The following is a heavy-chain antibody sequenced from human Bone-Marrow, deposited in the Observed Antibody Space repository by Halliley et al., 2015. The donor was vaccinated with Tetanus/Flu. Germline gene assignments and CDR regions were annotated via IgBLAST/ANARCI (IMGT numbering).Heavy chain of an antibody. CDR2: ISGSGSSP. J-gene: IGHJ1*01. D-gene: IGHD4-4*01. CDR3: AKILSGGNAETEDAEYLHH. Sequence: SLRLSCAASGFTFSNYAMLWVRQAPGRGLEWVSEISGSGSSPYYADSVKGRFTISRDNSKNTLYLQMDSLSDEDTAVYYCAKILSGGNAETEDAEYLHHWGQGTLVTVSS. CDR1: GFTFSNYA. V-gene: IGHV3-23*01.